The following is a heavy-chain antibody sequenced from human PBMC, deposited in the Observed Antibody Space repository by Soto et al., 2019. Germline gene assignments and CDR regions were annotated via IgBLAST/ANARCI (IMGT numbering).Heavy chain of an antibody. J-gene: IGHJ5*02. CDR1: GFTFSSYG. CDR3: ARETYDYVWGSYRYPGWFDP. Sequence: QVQLVESGGGVVQPGRSLRLSCAASGFTFSSYGMHWVRQAPGKGLEWVAVIWYDGSNKYYADSVKGRFTIPRDNSNNPLYLQMNSLRAEDTAVYYCARETYDYVWGSYRYPGWFDPWGQGTLVTVSS. CDR2: IWYDGSNK. D-gene: IGHD3-16*02. V-gene: IGHV3-33*01.